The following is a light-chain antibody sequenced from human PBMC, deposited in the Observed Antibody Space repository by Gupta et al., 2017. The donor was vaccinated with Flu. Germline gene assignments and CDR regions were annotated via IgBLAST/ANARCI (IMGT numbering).Light chain of an antibody. CDR1: SSDVGGYNY. V-gene: IGLV2-8*01. J-gene: IGLJ3*02. CDR3: SSYAGSNNPWV. Sequence: QSALTQPPSASGSPGQSVTISCTGTSSDVGGYNYVSWYQQHPGKAPKLMIYEVSKRPSGVPDRFSGSKSGNTASLTVSGLQAEDEADYYCSSYAGSNNPWVFGGGTKL. CDR2: EVS.